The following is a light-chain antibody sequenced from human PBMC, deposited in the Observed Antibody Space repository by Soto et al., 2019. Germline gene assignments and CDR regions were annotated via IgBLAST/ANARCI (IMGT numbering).Light chain of an antibody. Sequence: PDSLAVSLGERATINCKSGQSLLYSSNNKNYLAWYQQKPGQPPKLLIYWASTRESGVPDRFSGSGSGTDFTLTISSLQAEDVAVYYCQEYYDTPYTFGPGTKVDSK. CDR1: QSLLYSSNNKNY. J-gene: IGKJ3*01. V-gene: IGKV4-1*01. CDR2: WAS. CDR3: QEYYDTPYT.